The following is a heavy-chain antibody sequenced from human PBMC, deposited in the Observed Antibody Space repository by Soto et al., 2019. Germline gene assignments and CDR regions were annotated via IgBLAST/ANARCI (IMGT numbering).Heavy chain of an antibody. D-gene: IGHD2-2*01. CDR1: GFSVTNNY. Sequence: EVQVVESGGGLVQPGGSLRLSCAASGFSVTNNYMNWVRQAPGKGLEWVSIIDIGGNTYYADSVKDRFTISRDNSRNPLYLHMDCLGADDTAVYYCARGRGSTGYLGREHYFDYWGQGTLVTVSP. CDR3: ARGRGSTGYLGREHYFDY. J-gene: IGHJ4*02. V-gene: IGHV3-66*01. CDR2: IDIGGNT.